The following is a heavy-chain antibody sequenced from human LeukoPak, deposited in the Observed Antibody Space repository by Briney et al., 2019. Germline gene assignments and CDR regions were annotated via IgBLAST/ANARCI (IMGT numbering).Heavy chain of an antibody. V-gene: IGHV4-59*12. CDR3: ARGDSSGWYGRYFDY. J-gene: IGHJ4*02. D-gene: IGHD6-19*01. Sequence: PSETLSLTCTVSGGSISSYYWSWIRQPPGKGLEWIGYIYYSGSTNYNPSLKSRVTISVDTSKNQFSLRLRSVTAADTAVYYCARGDSSGWYGRYFDYWGQGTLVTVSS. CDR1: GGSISSYY. CDR2: IYYSGST.